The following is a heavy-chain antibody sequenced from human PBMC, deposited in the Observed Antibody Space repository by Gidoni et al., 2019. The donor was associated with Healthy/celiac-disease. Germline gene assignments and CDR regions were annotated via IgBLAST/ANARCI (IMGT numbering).Heavy chain of an antibody. CDR2: IYSGGST. D-gene: IGHD6-13*01. Sequence: EVQLVESGGGLIQPGGSLRLSCAASGFTVSSNYMSWVRQAPGKGLEWVSVIYSGGSTYYADSVKGRFTISRDNSKNTLYLQMNSLRAEDTAVYYCARGGEGDSSSWAGRWRFDPWGQGTLVTVSS. V-gene: IGHV3-53*01. CDR1: GFTVSSNY. CDR3: ARGGEGDSSSWAGRWRFDP. J-gene: IGHJ5*02.